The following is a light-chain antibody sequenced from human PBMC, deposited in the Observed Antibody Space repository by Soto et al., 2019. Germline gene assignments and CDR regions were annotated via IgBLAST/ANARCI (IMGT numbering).Light chain of an antibody. CDR2: LNSDGSH. V-gene: IGLV4-69*01. CDR1: AGHSKYA. Sequence: QPVLTQSPSASASLGASVKLTCTLTAGHSKYAIAWHQQQPEHGPRYLMKLNSDGSHNKGDGIPDRFSGSSSGAEHYLTISSLQSEDEDDSYCQTWVSGIRVFGGGTKLTVL. J-gene: IGLJ3*02. CDR3: QTWVSGIRV.